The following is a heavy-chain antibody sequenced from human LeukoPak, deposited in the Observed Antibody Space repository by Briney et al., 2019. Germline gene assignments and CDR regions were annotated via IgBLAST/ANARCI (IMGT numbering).Heavy chain of an antibody. V-gene: IGHV1-69*06. J-gene: IGHJ4*02. CDR1: GGTFSSYA. CDR2: IIPIFGTA. CDR3: ARDATYYYGAGSYFTGDY. Sequence: SVKVSCKASGGTFSSYAISWVRQAPGQGLEWMGGIIPIFGTANYAQKFQGRVTITADKSTSTAYMELSSLRSEDTAVYYCARDATYYYGAGSYFTGDYWGQGTLVTGSS. D-gene: IGHD3-10*01.